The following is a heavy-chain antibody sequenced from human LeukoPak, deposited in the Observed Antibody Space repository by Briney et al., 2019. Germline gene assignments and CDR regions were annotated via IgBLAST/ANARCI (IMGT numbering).Heavy chain of an antibody. D-gene: IGHD3-16*01. Sequence: NTSETLSLTCTVSGVSISSYYWSWIRQPPGKGLEWIGYIYYSGSTNYNPSLKSRVTISVDTSKNQLSLKLSSVTAADTAVYYCARAQPDDRWGYYYGMDVWGQGTTVTVSS. CDR1: GVSISSYY. J-gene: IGHJ6*02. CDR2: IYYSGST. CDR3: ARAQPDDRWGYYYGMDV. V-gene: IGHV4-59*01.